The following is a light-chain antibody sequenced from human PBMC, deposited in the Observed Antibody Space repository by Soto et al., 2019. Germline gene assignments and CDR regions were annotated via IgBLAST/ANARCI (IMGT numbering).Light chain of an antibody. Sequence: DIQMIQSPSTLSASVGDRITITCRASENILKFLAWYQQRSGSAPNLLIYAASDLESVVPSRFSGSGSGTEVTLSIDNLQPNDSATYCCQHYDTQASTFCGGTKVDVK. CDR1: ENILKF. CDR2: AAS. V-gene: IGKV1-5*01. CDR3: QHYDTQAST. J-gene: IGKJ4*01.